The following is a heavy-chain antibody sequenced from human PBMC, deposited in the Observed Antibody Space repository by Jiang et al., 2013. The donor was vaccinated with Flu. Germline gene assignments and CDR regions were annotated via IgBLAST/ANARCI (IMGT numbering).Heavy chain of an antibody. V-gene: IGHV3-21*01. CDR2: ISSSSSYI. J-gene: IGHJ4*02. D-gene: IGHD3-10*01. CDR1: GFTFSSYA. Sequence: RLSCAASGFTFSSYAMSWVRQAPGKGLEWVSAISSSSSYIYYADSVKGRFTISRDNAKNSLYLQMNSLRAEDTAVYYCATVRETNLDYWGQGTLVTVSS. CDR3: ATVRETNLDY.